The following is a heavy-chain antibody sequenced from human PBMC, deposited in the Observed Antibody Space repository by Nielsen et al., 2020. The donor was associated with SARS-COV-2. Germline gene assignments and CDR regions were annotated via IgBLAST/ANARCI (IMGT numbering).Heavy chain of an antibody. J-gene: IGHJ6*03. CDR1: GYTFTSYA. V-gene: IGHV1-3*01. CDR3: ARDAPAIAAAGIYYYYYMDV. D-gene: IGHD6-13*01. CDR2: INAGNGNT. Sequence: ASVKVSCKASGYTFTSYAMHWVRQAPGQRLEWMGWINAGNGNTKYSQKFQGRVTITRDTSASTAYMELSSLRSEDTAVYYCARDAPAIAAAGIYYYYYMDVWGKGTTVTVSS.